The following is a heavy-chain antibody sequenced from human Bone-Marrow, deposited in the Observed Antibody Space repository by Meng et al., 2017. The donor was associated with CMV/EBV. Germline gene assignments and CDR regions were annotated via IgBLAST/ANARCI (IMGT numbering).Heavy chain of an antibody. V-gene: IGHV3-7*01. D-gene: IGHD2-2*01. J-gene: IGHJ4*02. Sequence: GESLKISCAASGFTFNTYWMSWVRQAPGKGLEWVANIKQDGSEKYYVDSVKGRFTISRDNAKNSLYLQMNSLRAEDTAVYYCARDSYCSSTSCGRGGVHYWGQGTLVTVSS. CDR1: GFTFNTYW. CDR2: IKQDGSEK. CDR3: ARDSYCSSTSCGRGGVHY.